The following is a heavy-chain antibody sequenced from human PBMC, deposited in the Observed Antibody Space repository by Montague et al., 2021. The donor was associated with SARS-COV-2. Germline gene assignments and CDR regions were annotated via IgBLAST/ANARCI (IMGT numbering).Heavy chain of an antibody. D-gene: IGHD3-10*01. CDR3: ARSRGASGTYYLPY. CDR1: GGSIGSYY. J-gene: IGHJ4*02. CDR2: IHYSGSN. V-gene: IGHV4-59*01. Sequence: SETLSLTCSISGGSIGSYYWSWLRQPPGKGLEWIGHIHYSGSNTNSPSFKSRVTISIDTPKNQFSLKLSSVTAADTAVYYCARSRGASGTYYLPYWGQGTLVTVSS.